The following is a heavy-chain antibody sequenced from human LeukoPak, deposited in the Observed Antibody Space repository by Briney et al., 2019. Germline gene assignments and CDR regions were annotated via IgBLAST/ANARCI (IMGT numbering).Heavy chain of an antibody. CDR2: ISAYNGNT. V-gene: IGHV1-18*01. D-gene: IGHD3-3*01. Sequence: ASVKVSCKASGYTFTSYGISWVRQAPGQRREWMGWISAYNGNTNCAQKLQGRVTMTTDTSTSTAYMELRSLRSDDTAVYYCARAGDYDFWSAGRYYYYGVDVWGQGTTVTVSS. CDR1: GYTFTSYG. J-gene: IGHJ6*02. CDR3: ARAGDYDFWSAGRYYYYGVDV.